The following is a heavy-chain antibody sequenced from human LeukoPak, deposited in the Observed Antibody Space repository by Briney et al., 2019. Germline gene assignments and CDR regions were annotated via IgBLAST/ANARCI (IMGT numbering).Heavy chain of an antibody. J-gene: IGHJ3*02. CDR2: INPNGGGT. V-gene: IGHV1-2*06. Sequence: GSVKVSCKASGYTFTSYYMHWVRQAPGQGLEWMGRINPNGGGTNYAQKFRGRVTMTRDTSITTAYMELNRLRSDDTAMYYCASYYYDTTGFDSFDIWGQGTMVTVSS. CDR1: GYTFTSYY. D-gene: IGHD3-22*01. CDR3: ASYYYDTTGFDSFDI.